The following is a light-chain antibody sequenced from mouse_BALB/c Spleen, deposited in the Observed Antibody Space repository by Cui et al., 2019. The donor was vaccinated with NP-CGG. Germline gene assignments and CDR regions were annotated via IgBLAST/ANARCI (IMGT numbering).Light chain of an antibody. V-gene: IGLV1*01. Sequence: QAAVTQESALTTSPGETVTLTCRSSTGAVTTNNYANWVQEKPNHLFTGLIGGTKNRAPGVPARFSGSLIGDKAALTITGTQTEDEAIYFCALWYSNHWVFGGGTKLTVL. CDR1: TGAVTTNNY. CDR2: GTK. J-gene: IGLJ1*01. CDR3: ALWYSNHWV.